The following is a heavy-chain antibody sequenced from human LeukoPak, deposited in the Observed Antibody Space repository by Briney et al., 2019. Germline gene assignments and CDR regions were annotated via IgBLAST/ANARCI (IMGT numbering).Heavy chain of an antibody. CDR2: ISYDGSNK. J-gene: IGHJ4*02. CDR3: AKDLELAVAGTFDY. V-gene: IGHV3-30*18. D-gene: IGHD6-19*01. Sequence: PGGSLRLSCAASGFTSSSYGMHWVRQAPGKGLEWVAVISYDGSNKYYADSVKGRFTISRDNSKNTLYLQMNSLRAEDTAVYYCAKDLELAVAGTFDYWGQGTLVTVSS. CDR1: GFTSSSYG.